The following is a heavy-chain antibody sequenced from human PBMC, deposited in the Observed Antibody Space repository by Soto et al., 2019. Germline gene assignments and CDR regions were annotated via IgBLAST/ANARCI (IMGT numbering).Heavy chain of an antibody. D-gene: IGHD5-12*01. CDR1: GGSISSGGYY. V-gene: IGHV4-31*03. CDR2: IYYSGST. CDR3: AGGGGEMATISH. J-gene: IGHJ4*02. Sequence: QVQLQESGPGLVKPSQTLSLTCTVSGGSISSGGYYWSWIRQHPGKGLEWIGYIYYSGSTYYNPSLKSRVTISVDTSKHQFPRKLSSVTAAATAVYYCAGGGGEMATISHWGQGTLVTVSS.